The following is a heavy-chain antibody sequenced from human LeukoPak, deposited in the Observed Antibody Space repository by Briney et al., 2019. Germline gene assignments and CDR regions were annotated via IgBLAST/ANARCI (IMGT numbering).Heavy chain of an antibody. Sequence: SVKLPCKAWGRTFSSYAISGVRQARGRGLEWMGGIIPIFGTANYAQKLQGRVTITADEATSTAYMELISLTSEDTAVYHCAREISDIVVVPPANNHYYYMDVWGKGTTVTVSS. V-gene: IGHV1-69*13. CDR3: AREISDIVVVPPANNHYYYMDV. CDR2: IIPIFGTA. D-gene: IGHD2-2*01. J-gene: IGHJ6*03. CDR1: GRTFSSYA.